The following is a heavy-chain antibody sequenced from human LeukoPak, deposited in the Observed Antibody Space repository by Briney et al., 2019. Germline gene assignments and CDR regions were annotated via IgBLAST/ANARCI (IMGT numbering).Heavy chain of an antibody. CDR2: ISSNAKNI. CDR3: AGEARGYMAFQI. CDR1: GFTFSSYW. J-gene: IGHJ3*02. Sequence: GGSLRLSCAASGFTFSSYWMSWIRQAPGKGLEWVSYISSNAKNIYYADSVRGRFTISKDNARNSLYLQMNSLRDEDTAVYYCAGEARGYMAFQIWGQGTMVTVSS. D-gene: IGHD2-2*02. V-gene: IGHV3-11*01.